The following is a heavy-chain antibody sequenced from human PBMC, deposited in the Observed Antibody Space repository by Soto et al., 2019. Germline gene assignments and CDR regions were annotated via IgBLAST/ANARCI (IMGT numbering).Heavy chain of an antibody. Sequence: QVQLVESGGGLVKPGGSLRLSCAASGFTFSYYYMSWIRQAPGKGLEWVSYISSSGRTIYYADSVKGRFTISRDNAKNYLYMQMNSLRAEDTAVYYCARVGDEWGYYYYMDVWGKGTTVTVSS. J-gene: IGHJ6*03. D-gene: IGHD3-16*01. CDR2: ISSSGRTI. V-gene: IGHV3-11*01. CDR3: ARVGDEWGYYYYMDV. CDR1: GFTFSYYY.